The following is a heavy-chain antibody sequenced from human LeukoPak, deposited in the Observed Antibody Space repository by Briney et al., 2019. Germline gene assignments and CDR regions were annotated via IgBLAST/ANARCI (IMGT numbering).Heavy chain of an antibody. D-gene: IGHD2-15*01. V-gene: IGHV1-69*01. J-gene: IGHJ6*03. Sequence: SVKVSCKASGGTFSSYAISWVRQAPGQGLEWLGGIIPIFGTANYAQKFQGRVTITADESTSTAYMELSSLRSEDTAVYYCARGPIVVVVAATRYYYMDVWGKGTTVTVSS. CDR1: GGTFSSYA. CDR3: ARGPIVVVVAATRYYYMDV. CDR2: IIPIFGTA.